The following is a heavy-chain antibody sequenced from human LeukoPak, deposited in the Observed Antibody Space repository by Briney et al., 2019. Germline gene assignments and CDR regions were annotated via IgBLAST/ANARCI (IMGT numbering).Heavy chain of an antibody. CDR1: GYTFTGYW. CDR2: ISPSGGST. D-gene: IGHD1-14*01. Sequence: ASVKVSCKAFGYTFTGYWMHWVRQAPGQGPEGRGVISPSGGSTTYAQKFKGRVTLTRDMSTSTDYLELSSLRSEDTAVYYCARQPRTPIGNYYYYYYMDVWGKGPRSPSP. J-gene: IGHJ6*03. CDR3: ARQPRTPIGNYYYYYYMDV. V-gene: IGHV1-46*01.